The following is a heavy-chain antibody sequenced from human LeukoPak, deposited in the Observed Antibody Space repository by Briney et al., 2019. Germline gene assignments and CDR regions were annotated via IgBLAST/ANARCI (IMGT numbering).Heavy chain of an antibody. J-gene: IGHJ4*02. Sequence: PGGSLRLSCAASGSTFSSHSMNWVRQAPGKGLEWVSSISSSSSHINYADSVKGRFTISRDNAKNSLYLQMNSLRAEDTAVYYCARLGHYGGNGSLGGGWGQGTLVTVSS. CDR2: ISSSSSHI. D-gene: IGHD4-23*01. CDR1: GSTFSSHS. V-gene: IGHV3-21*01. CDR3: ARLGHYGGNGSLGGG.